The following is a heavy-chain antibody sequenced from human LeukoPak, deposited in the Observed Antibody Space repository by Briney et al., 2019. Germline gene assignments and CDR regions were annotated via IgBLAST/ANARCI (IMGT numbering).Heavy chain of an antibody. CDR2: INHSGST. V-gene: IGHV4-34*01. D-gene: IGHD3-10*01. CDR1: GGSFSGYY. J-gene: IGHJ6*02. Sequence: SETLSLTCAVYGGSFSGYYWSWIRQPPGKGREWIGEINHSGSTNYNPSLKSRVTISVDTSKNQFSLKLSSVTAADTAVYYCARSGTVDYYYGMDVWGQGTTVTVSS. CDR3: ARSGTVDYYYGMDV.